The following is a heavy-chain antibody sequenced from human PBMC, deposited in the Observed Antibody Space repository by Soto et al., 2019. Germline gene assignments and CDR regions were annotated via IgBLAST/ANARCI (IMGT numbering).Heavy chain of an antibody. CDR1: GFTFSSYS. CDR3: ARSRNSSSSYWFDP. Sequence: EVQLVESGGGLVKPGGSLRLSCAASGFTFSSYSMNWVRQAPGQGLEWVSSISSSSSYIYYADSVKGRFTISRDNAKNSLYLQMNSLRAEDTAVYYCARSRNSSSSYWFDPWGQGTLVTVSS. J-gene: IGHJ5*02. D-gene: IGHD6-6*01. CDR2: ISSSSSYI. V-gene: IGHV3-21*01.